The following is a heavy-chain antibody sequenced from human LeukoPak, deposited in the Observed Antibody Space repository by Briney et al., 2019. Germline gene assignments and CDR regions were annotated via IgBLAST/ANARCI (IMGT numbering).Heavy chain of an antibody. CDR1: GFTFSAYW. V-gene: IGHV3-53*04. CDR2: IYSGGST. J-gene: IGHJ6*02. CDR3: AMVTTVNAEFQYYYGMDV. Sequence: GGSLRLSCAASGFTFSAYWMSWVRQAPGKGLEWVSVIYSGGSTYYADSVKGRFTISRHNSKNTLYLQMNSLRAEDTAVYYCAMVTTVNAEFQYYYGMDVWGQGTTVTVSS. D-gene: IGHD4-11*01.